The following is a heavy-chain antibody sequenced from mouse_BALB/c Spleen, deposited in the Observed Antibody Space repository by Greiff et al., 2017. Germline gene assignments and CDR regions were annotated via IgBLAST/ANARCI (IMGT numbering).Heavy chain of an antibody. CDR1: GFTFSSYA. Sequence: DVKLVESGGGLVKPGGSLKLSCAASGFTFSSYAMSWVRQTPEKRLEWVASISSGGSTYYPDSVKGRFTISRDNARNILYLQMSSLRSEDTAMYYCARENYGSSIFAYWGQGTLVTVSA. CDR2: ISSGGST. CDR3: ARENYGSSIFAY. V-gene: IGHV5-6-5*01. D-gene: IGHD1-1*01. J-gene: IGHJ3*01.